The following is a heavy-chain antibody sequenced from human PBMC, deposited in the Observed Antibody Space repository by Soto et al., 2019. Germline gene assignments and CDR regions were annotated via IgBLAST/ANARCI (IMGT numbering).Heavy chain of an antibody. Sequence: SETLSLTCTVSGGSISSGDYYWSWIRQPPGKGLEWIGYIYYSGSTYYNPSLKSRVTISVDTSKNQFSLKLSSVTAADTAVYYCASGSEGYYYGSGSPRAAYWGQGTLVTVSS. D-gene: IGHD3-10*01. J-gene: IGHJ4*02. CDR3: ASGSEGYYYGSGSPRAAY. CDR2: IYYSGST. V-gene: IGHV4-30-4*01. CDR1: GGSISSGDYY.